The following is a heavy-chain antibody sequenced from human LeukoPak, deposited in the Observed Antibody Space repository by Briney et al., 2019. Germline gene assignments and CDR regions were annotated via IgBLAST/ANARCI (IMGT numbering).Heavy chain of an antibody. Sequence: GGSLRLSCAASGFTFSTYAMSWVRQAPGKGLECVSALSGNGNTIYYADSVKGRFTISRDNSKNTLYLQMNSLRAEDTAVYYCAKDSIVGATSGVYWGQGTLVTVSS. D-gene: IGHD1-26*01. CDR2: LSGNGNTI. CDR3: AKDSIVGATSGVY. J-gene: IGHJ4*02. CDR1: GFTFSTYA. V-gene: IGHV3-23*01.